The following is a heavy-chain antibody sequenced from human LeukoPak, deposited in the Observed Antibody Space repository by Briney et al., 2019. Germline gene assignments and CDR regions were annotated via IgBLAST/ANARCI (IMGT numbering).Heavy chain of an antibody. V-gene: IGHV3-23*01. Sequence: GGSLRLSCAASGFTFSTYAMSWVRQAPGQGLDWVSTISDGGSDTHYADSVKGRFTISRDNSKNTLYLQMNSLRAEDTAVYYCAKALYGDYGRFDYWGQGTLVTVSS. CDR2: ISDGGSDT. CDR1: GFTFSTYA. J-gene: IGHJ4*02. CDR3: AKALYGDYGRFDY. D-gene: IGHD4-17*01.